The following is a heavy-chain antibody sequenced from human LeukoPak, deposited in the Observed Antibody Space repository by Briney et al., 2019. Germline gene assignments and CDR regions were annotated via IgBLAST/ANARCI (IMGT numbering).Heavy chain of an antibody. Sequence: GGSLRLSCAASGFTFRRYSMNWVRQAPGKGLEWVSAIYPSSTYIYDADSVKGRFTISRDNAENSLYLQMNSRRVEDTAVYYCARAPTVLVGYCSSSSCQADYWGQGTLVTVSS. J-gene: IGHJ4*02. CDR1: GFTFRRYS. D-gene: IGHD2-2*01. CDR3: ARAPTVLVGYCSSSSCQADY. V-gene: IGHV3-21*01. CDR2: IYPSSTYI.